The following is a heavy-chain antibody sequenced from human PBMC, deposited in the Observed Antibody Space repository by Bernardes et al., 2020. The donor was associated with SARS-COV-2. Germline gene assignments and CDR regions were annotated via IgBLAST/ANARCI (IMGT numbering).Heavy chain of an antibody. J-gene: IGHJ4*02. D-gene: IGHD3-16*01. Sequence: GGSLRLSCAAAGFTFSSVWMSWGRQAPGKGLEGVANIKHDGSDTNYVDSVKGRFTISRDNAKNSLYLQVNSLRAEDTAVYYCARGGGLSDSWGQGTLVTVSS. CDR2: IKHDGSDT. V-gene: IGHV3-7*05. CDR1: GFTFSSVW. CDR3: ARGGGLSDS.